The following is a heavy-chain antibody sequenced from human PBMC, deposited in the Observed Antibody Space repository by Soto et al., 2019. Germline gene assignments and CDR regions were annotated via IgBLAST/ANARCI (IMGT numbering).Heavy chain of an antibody. CDR1: GSSMTTYY. CDR2: IYNSGRGST. CDR3: ARGRTVLLWFGGQGDWFDP. V-gene: IGHV4-59*12. J-gene: IGHJ5*02. Sequence: SETLSLTCSVSGSSMTTYYWHWIRQAPGKGLEWIGFIYNSGRGSTGSNPSLSSRVTFSIETSKNQFSLKLSSVTAADTAVYYCARGRTVLLWFGGQGDWFDPWGQGTLVTVS. D-gene: IGHD3-10*01.